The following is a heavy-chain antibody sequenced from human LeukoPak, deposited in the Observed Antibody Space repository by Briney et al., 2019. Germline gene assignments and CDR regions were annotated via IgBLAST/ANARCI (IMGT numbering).Heavy chain of an antibody. CDR1: GGSISSSSYY. CDR3: ARGVISSGWYALLN. Sequence: SETLSLTCTVSGGSISSSSYYWGWIRQPPGKGLEWIGSIYYSGSTYYNPSLKSRVTISVDTSKNQFSPKLSSVTAADTAVYYCARGVISSGWYALLNWGQGTLVTVSS. V-gene: IGHV4-39*07. D-gene: IGHD6-19*01. CDR2: IYYSGST. J-gene: IGHJ4*02.